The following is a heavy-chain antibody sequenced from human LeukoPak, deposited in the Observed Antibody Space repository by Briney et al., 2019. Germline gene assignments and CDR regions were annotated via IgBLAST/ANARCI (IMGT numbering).Heavy chain of an antibody. CDR2: IIPILGIA. J-gene: IGHJ6*02. D-gene: IGHD3-22*01. V-gene: IGHV1-69*04. CDR1: GGTFSSYA. CDR3: ARDRTYYYDSSGYYRQPYYYYGMDV. Sequence: GASVKLSCKASGGTFSSYAISWVRQAPGQGLEWVGRIIPILGIANHAQKFQGRVTITADKSTSTAYMELSSLRSEDTAVYYCARDRTYYYDSSGYYRQPYYYYGMDVWGQGTTVTVSS.